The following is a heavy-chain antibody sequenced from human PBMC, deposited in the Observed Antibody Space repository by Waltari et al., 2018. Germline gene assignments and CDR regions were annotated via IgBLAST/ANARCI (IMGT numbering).Heavy chain of an antibody. Sequence: QVTLKESGPVLVKPTETLTLTCTVSGFSLSNARMGVRWIRQPPGKALEWLAHIFSNDEKSYSTSLKSRLTISKDTSKSQVVLTMTNMDPVDTATYYCARIGEGELATLFDYWGQGTLVTVSS. V-gene: IGHV2-26*01. CDR1: GFSLSNARMG. CDR3: ARIGEGELATLFDY. J-gene: IGHJ4*02. CDR2: IFSNDEK. D-gene: IGHD1-26*01.